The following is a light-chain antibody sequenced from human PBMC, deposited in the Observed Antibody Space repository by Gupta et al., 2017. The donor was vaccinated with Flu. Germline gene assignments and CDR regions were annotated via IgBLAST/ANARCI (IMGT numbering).Light chain of an antibody. Sequence: EIEMTQSPATLPVSPGERATLSCRASQSVNSNLAWYQQKPGQTPRLLIIGASTRATGIPARFSGSGSGTEFTLAISSLQSEDFAVYYCQQYNNWPRTFGQGTKVEIK. CDR1: QSVNSN. CDR3: QQYNNWPRT. CDR2: GAS. V-gene: IGKV3-15*01. J-gene: IGKJ1*01.